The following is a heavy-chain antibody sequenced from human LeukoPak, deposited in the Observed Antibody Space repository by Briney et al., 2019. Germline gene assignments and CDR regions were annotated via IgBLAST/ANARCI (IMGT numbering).Heavy chain of an antibody. V-gene: IGHV4-39*07. CDR3: ARSTAYDFWSGYYEFDY. CDR2: IYYSGST. D-gene: IGHD3-3*01. Sequence: SETLSLTCTVSGGSISSSSYYWGWIRQPPGKGLEWIGSIYYSGSTYYNPSLKSRVTISVDTSKNQFSLKLSSVTAADMAVYYCARSTAYDFWSGYYEFDYWGQGTLVTVSS. J-gene: IGHJ4*02. CDR1: GGSISSSSYY.